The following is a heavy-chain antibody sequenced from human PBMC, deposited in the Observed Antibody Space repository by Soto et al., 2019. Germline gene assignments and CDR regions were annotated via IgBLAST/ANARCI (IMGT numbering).Heavy chain of an antibody. CDR3: ARARGILADYYYYGMDV. J-gene: IGHJ6*02. D-gene: IGHD1-20*01. V-gene: IGHV1-69*13. CDR2: IIPIFGTA. Sequence: SVKVSCKASGGTFSSYAISWVRQAPGQGLEWMGGIIPIFGTANYAQKFQGRVTITADESTSTAYMELSRLRSDDTAVYYCARARGILADYYYYGMDVWGQGTTVTVSS. CDR1: GGTFSSYA.